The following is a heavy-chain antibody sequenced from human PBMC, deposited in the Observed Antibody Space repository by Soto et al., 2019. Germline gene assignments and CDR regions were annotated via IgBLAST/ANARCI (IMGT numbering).Heavy chain of an antibody. Sequence: PGGSLRLSCAASGFTFSSYWMSWVRQAPGKGLEWVANIKQDGSEKYYVDSVKGRFTISRDNAKNSLYLQMNSLRAEDTAVYYCARSRYYYDSSGYFYWGQGTLVTVSS. V-gene: IGHV3-7*01. J-gene: IGHJ4*02. D-gene: IGHD3-22*01. CDR2: IKQDGSEK. CDR3: ARSRYYYDSSGYFY. CDR1: GFTFSSYW.